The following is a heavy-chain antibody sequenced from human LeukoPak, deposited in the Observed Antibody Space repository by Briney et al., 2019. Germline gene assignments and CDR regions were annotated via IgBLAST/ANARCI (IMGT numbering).Heavy chain of an antibody. Sequence: PGGSLRLSCAASGFTFCSYAMNWVRQAPGKGLEWVSVISTSGGSKDYADSVKGRFTISRDNFKNTLDLQMDSLRAEDTAVYYCARHSSGSYYYFDYWGQGTLVTVSS. J-gene: IGHJ4*02. CDR2: ISTSGGSK. V-gene: IGHV3-23*01. CDR1: GFTFCSYA. D-gene: IGHD1-26*01. CDR3: ARHSSGSYYYFDY.